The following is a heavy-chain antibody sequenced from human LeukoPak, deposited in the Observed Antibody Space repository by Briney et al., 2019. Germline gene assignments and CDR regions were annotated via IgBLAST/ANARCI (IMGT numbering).Heavy chain of an antibody. D-gene: IGHD3-10*01. CDR1: GFDLSNFW. CDR3: ARLGSFDFGFAFDL. V-gene: IGHV3-74*03. Sequence: GGSLRLSCVASGFDLSNFWMHWVRHAPGKGLVWVSRINRDGSDTTYEESMKGRFTVSRDNAKNTIYLQMSSLRVEDTAVYYCARLGSFDFGFAFDLWGQGTMVTVS. CDR2: INRDGSDT. J-gene: IGHJ3*01.